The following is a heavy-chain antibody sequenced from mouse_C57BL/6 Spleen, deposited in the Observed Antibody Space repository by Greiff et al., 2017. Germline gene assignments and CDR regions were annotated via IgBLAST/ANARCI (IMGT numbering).Heavy chain of an antibody. CDR2: IYPGSGST. CDR1: GYTFTSYW. V-gene: IGHV1-55*01. D-gene: IGHD1-1*01. Sequence: VQLQQPGAELVKPGASVKMSCKASGYTFTSYWITWVKQRPGQGLEWIGDIYPGSGSTNYNEKFKSKATLTVDTSSSTAYMQLSSLTSEDSAVYYCARYEGDYYYGSRGYVGVWGTGATVTVAS. CDR3: ARYEGDYYYGSRGYVGV. J-gene: IGHJ1*03.